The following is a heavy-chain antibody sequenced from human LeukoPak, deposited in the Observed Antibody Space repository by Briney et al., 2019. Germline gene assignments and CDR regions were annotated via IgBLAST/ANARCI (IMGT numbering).Heavy chain of an antibody. CDR2: ISYDGSNK. CDR1: GFTFGSYA. CDR3: ARGTVTTIDY. J-gene: IGHJ4*02. D-gene: IGHD4-17*01. V-gene: IGHV3-30*04. Sequence: GGSLRLSCAASGFTFGSYAMHWVRQAPGKGLEWVAVISYDGSNKYYADSVKGRFTISRDNSKNTLYLQMNSLRAEDTAVYYCARGTVTTIDYWGQGTLVTVSS.